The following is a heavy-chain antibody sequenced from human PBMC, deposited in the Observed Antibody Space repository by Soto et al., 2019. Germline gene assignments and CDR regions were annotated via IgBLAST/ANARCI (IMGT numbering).Heavy chain of an antibody. CDR2: ISSSGSYI. CDR1: GFIFSTYS. V-gene: IGHV3-21*01. J-gene: IGHJ5*02. Sequence: GGSLRLSCAASGFIFSTYSMNWVRQAPGKGLEWVSSISSSGSYIYYADSLKGRFTISRDNAKNTLYLHMNSLRAEDTAVYYCVRDMELGPLDPGGQGPRVTVSS. CDR3: VRDMELGPLDP. D-gene: IGHD3-10*01.